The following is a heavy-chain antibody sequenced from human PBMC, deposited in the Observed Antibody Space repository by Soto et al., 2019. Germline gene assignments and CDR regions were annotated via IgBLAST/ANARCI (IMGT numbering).Heavy chain of an antibody. J-gene: IGHJ4*02. D-gene: IGHD4-17*01. CDR1: GGTFSSYA. CDR3: ARGLSDYGDSSYYFDY. CDR2: IIPIFGTA. V-gene: IGHV1-69*01. Sequence: QVQLVQSGAEVKKPGSSVKVSCKASGGTFSSYAISWVRQAPGQGLEWMGGIIPIFGTANYAQKFQGRVTITADESTSTAYMELRSLRSEDTAVYYCARGLSDYGDSSYYFDYWGQGTLVTVSS.